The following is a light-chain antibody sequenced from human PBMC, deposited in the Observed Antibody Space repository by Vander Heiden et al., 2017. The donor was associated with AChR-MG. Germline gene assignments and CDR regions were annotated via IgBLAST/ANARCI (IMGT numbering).Light chain of an antibody. Sequence: ETVLTQSPGTLSLSPGERATLSCRASQSVSSNNLAWYQQKPGQAPRLLIHGASTRATGIPDRFTGSGSGTDFTLTVSRLEPEDFAVYYCQQYGNSPLTFGGGTKAEIK. CDR1: QSVSSNN. CDR3: QQYGNSPLT. J-gene: IGKJ4*01. CDR2: GAS. V-gene: IGKV3-20*01.